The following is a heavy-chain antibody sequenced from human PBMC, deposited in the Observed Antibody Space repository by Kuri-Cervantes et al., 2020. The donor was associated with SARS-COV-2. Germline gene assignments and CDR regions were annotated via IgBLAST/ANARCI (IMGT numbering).Heavy chain of an antibody. D-gene: IGHD1-1*01. CDR3: AKDRIGTPQYYFDY. V-gene: IGHV3-30*18. CDR2: ISYDGSNK. J-gene: IGHJ4*02. CDR1: GFTFSSYG. Sequence: GESLKISCAASGFTFSSYGMHWVRQALGKGLEWVAVISYDGSNKYYADSVKGRFTISRDNSKNTLYLQMNSLRAEDTAVYYCAKDRIGTPQYYFDYWGQGTLVTVSS.